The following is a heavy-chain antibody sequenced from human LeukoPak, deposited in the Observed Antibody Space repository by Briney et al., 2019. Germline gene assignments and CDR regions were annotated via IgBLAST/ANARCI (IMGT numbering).Heavy chain of an antibody. D-gene: IGHD5-24*01. CDR1: GGRFSDYT. CDR2: ITPMFGMA. CDR3: AGGGRDDFNSWFDP. V-gene: IGHV1-69*02. J-gene: IGHJ5*02. Sequence: GASVKVSCKASGGRFSDYTITWVRQIPGQGLEWMGRITPMFGMADYAQKFHDRVTITEDKSTTTAYMDLSGLRSEDTAVYYCAGGGRDDFNSWFDPWGQGTLVTVSS.